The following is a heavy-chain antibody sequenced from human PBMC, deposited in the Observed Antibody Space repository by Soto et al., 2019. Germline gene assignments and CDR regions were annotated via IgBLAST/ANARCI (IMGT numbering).Heavy chain of an antibody. CDR2: INPKSGGT. Sequence: ASVKVSCKASGYTFTGYYIHWVRQAPGQGLEWLGRINPKSGGTSTAQKFQGWVTMTRDRSISTVYMELTRLRSDDTAVYFCARGHSTDCSNGVCSFFYNHEMDVWGQGTTVTRLL. V-gene: IGHV1-2*04. J-gene: IGHJ6*02. CDR1: GYTFTGYY. CDR3: ARGHSTDCSNGVCSFFYNHEMDV. D-gene: IGHD2-8*01.